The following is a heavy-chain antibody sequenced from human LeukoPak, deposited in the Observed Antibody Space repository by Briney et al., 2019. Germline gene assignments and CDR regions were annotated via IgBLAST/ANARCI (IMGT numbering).Heavy chain of an antibody. CDR2: IYYSGST. CDR1: GGSISSYY. CDR3: ARGGDYGDLH. V-gene: IGHV4-59*01. D-gene: IGHD4-17*01. Sequence: SETLSLTCTVSGGSISSYYWSWIRQPPGRGLEWIGYIYYSGSTNYNPSLKSRVTISVDTSKNQFSLKLSSVTAADTAVYYCARGGDYGDLHWGQGTLVTVSS. J-gene: IGHJ4*02.